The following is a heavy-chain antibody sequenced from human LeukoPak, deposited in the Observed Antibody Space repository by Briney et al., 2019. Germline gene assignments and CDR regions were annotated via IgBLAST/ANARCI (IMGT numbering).Heavy chain of an antibody. V-gene: IGHV1-18*01. CDR3: AREFRFLELFRGLDH. D-gene: IGHD3-3*01. Sequence: ASVKVSCKASGYTFTSYGISWVRQAPGQGLEWMGWISAYNGNTNYAQKLQGRVTMTTDTSTSTAYMELRSLRSDDTAVYYCAREFRFLELFRGLDHWGQGTLVTVSS. CDR2: ISAYNGNT. CDR1: GYTFTSYG. J-gene: IGHJ4*02.